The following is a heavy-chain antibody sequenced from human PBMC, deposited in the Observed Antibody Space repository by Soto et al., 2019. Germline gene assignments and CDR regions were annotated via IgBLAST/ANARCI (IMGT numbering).Heavy chain of an antibody. V-gene: IGHV3-23*01. CDR3: AFNSGSGSYYFDY. Sequence: EVQLLESGGGLVQPGGSLRLSCAASGFTFSSYAMWWVRQAPGKGLECVSAISGGGETTYYADSVKGRFTISRDNSKNTLSLQMNRLRAEDTAVYYCAFNSGSGSYYFDYWGQGTLVTASS. D-gene: IGHD3-10*01. CDR2: ISGGGETT. CDR1: GFTFSSYA. J-gene: IGHJ4*02.